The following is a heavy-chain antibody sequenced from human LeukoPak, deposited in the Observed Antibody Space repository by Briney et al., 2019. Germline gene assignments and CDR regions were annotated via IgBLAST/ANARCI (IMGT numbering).Heavy chain of an antibody. CDR2: MWYDGSNK. CDR3: ARVVTWYFDL. Sequence: GRSLRLSCAASGFTFSNYGMHWVRQAPGKGLEWVAVMWYDGSNKYYADSVRGRFTISRDNSKNTLYLQMNSLRAEDTAVYYCARVVTWYFDLWGRGALVTVSS. J-gene: IGHJ2*01. CDR1: GFTFSNYG. D-gene: IGHD5-18*01. V-gene: IGHV3-33*01.